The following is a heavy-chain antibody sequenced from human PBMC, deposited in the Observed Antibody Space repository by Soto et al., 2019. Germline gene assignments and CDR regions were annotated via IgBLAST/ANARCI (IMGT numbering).Heavy chain of an antibody. V-gene: IGHV3-66*01. CDR2: IYGGGTT. J-gene: IGHJ4*02. CDR1: GFTVSSNY. Sequence: GGSLRLSCAASGFTVSSNYMSWVRQAPGKGLEWVSVIYGGGTTYHADSVKGRFTISRDNAKNSLYLQMNSLRAEDTAVYYCAREIVVARGASYFDYWGPGTLVTVSS. CDR3: AREIVVARGASYFDY. D-gene: IGHD2-2*01.